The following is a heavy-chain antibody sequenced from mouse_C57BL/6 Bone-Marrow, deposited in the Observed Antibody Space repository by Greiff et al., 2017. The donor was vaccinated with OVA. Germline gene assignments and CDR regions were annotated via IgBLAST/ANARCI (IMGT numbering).Heavy chain of an antibody. J-gene: IGHJ3*01. CDR3: ARPYYSNYGFAY. D-gene: IGHD2-5*01. CDR1: GFTFSSYG. V-gene: IGHV5-6*01. CDR2: ISSGGSYT. Sequence: EVQGVESGGDLVKPGGSLKLSCAASGFTFSSYGMSWVRQTPDKRLEWVATISSGGSYTYYTDSVKGRFTISRGNAKNTLYLQMSSLKSEDTAMYYCARPYYSNYGFAYWGQGTLVTVSA.